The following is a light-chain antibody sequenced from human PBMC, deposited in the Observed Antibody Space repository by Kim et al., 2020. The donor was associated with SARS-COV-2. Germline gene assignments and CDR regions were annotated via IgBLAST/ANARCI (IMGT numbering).Light chain of an antibody. CDR3: QQYGSSPDT. V-gene: IGKV3-20*01. CDR1: QSVSSSY. J-gene: IGKJ2*01. Sequence: PGARAPLSCRASQSVSSSYLAWYQQKPGQAPRLLIYGASSRATGIPDRFSGSGSGTDFTLTISRLEPEDFAVYYCQQYGSSPDTFGQGTKLEIK. CDR2: GAS.